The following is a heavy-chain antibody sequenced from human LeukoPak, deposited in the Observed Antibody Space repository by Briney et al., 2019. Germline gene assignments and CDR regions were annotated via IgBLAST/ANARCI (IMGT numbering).Heavy chain of an antibody. CDR1: GDSASSNSAA. J-gene: IGHJ6*04. CDR3: ARGYDILTGYYVDYYYYGMDV. V-gene: IGHV6-1*01. D-gene: IGHD3-9*01. Sequence: SQTLSLTCAISGDSASSNSAAWNWIRQSPSRGLEWLGRTYYRSKWYNDYAVSVKSRITINPDTSKNQFSLQLNSVSPEDTAVYYCARGYDILTGYYVDYYYYGMDVWGKGTTVTVSS. CDR2: TYYRSKWYN.